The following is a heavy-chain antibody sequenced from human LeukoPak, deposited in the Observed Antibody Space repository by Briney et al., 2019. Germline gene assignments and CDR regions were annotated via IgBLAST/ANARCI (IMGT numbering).Heavy chain of an antibody. CDR2: IIPIFGTT. J-gene: IGHJ6*03. V-gene: IGHV1-69*01. D-gene: IGHD3-10*01. CDR1: GGTFSSYA. CDR3: ARVRGENYYYYYYMDV. Sequence: SVKVSCKASGGTFSSYAISWVRQAPGQGLEWIGGIIPIFGTTNYAQKFQGRVTITADDSTSTAYMELSSLRSEDTAVYYCARVRGENYYYYYYMDVWGKGTTVTVSS.